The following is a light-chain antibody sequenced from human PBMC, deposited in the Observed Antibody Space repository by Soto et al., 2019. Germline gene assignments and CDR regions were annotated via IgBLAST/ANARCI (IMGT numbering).Light chain of an antibody. CDR2: GAS. V-gene: IGKV3-20*01. J-gene: IGKJ5*01. CDR3: QQYGSSPLIT. CDR1: QSVSSSY. Sequence: EIVLTQSPVTLSLSPGERATLSCRASQSVSSSYLAWYQQKPGQAPRLLIYGASNRATGIPDRFSGSGSGTDFTLTISRLEPEDFVVYYCQQYGSSPLITFGQGTRLEIK.